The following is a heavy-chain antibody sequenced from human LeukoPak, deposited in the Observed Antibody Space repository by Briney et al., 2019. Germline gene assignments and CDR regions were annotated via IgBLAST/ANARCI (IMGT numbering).Heavy chain of an antibody. J-gene: IGHJ6*02. Sequence: GGSLRLSCAASGFTFDDYAMHWVRQAPGKGLEWVSLISGDGANTYYADSVKGRFTISRDNSENSLYLQMNSLRTEDTALYYCAKDLYRLYSGGPKYYYYYGMDVWGQGTTVTVSS. V-gene: IGHV3-43*02. D-gene: IGHD6-19*01. CDR1: GFTFDDYA. CDR2: ISGDGANT. CDR3: AKDLYRLYSGGPKYYYYYGMDV.